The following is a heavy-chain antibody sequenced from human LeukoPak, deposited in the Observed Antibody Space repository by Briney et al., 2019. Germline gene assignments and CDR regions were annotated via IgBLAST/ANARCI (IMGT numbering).Heavy chain of an antibody. Sequence: GGSLRLSCAASGFTFSSYGMHWVRQAPGKGLEWVAFIRYDGSNKYYADSVKGRFTISRDNSKNTLYLQMNSLRAEDTAVYYCAKDSPSITIFGVVISRSDYWGQGTLVTVSS. J-gene: IGHJ4*02. D-gene: IGHD3-3*01. CDR2: IRYDGSNK. CDR3: AKDSPSITIFGVVISRSDY. V-gene: IGHV3-30*02. CDR1: GFTFSSYG.